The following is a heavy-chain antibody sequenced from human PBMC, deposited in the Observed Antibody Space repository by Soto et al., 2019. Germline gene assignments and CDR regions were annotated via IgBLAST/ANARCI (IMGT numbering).Heavy chain of an antibody. Sequence: GGSLRLSCAASGFTFSNYAMNWVRQAPGKGLEWVSGISDSGGDTYYADSVKGRFTISRDNSKNTLYLQMNSLRAEDTAVYYCASRIIAPRNYFDYWGQGALVTVSS. CDR2: ISDSGGDT. CDR3: ASRIIAPRNYFDY. CDR1: GFTFSNYA. V-gene: IGHV3-23*01. J-gene: IGHJ4*02. D-gene: IGHD6-6*01.